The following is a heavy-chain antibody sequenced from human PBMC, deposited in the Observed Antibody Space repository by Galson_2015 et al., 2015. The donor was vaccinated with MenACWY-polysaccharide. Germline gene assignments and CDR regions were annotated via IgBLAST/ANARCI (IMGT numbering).Heavy chain of an antibody. D-gene: IGHD1-26*01. CDR2: ISSGGTI. CDR3: ARVLKGLVGATPDY. CDR1: GFTFSSYS. Sequence: LRLSCAASGFTFSSYSMNWVRQAPGKGLEWVSYISSGGTIYYADSVKGRFTISRDNAKNSLYLQMNSLRDDDTAVYYCARVLKGLVGATPDYWGQGILVTVSS. V-gene: IGHV3-48*02. J-gene: IGHJ4*02.